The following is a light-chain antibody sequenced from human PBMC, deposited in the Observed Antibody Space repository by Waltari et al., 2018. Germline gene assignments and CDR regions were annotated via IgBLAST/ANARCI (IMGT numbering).Light chain of an antibody. CDR2: DNN. CDR1: SSNIGNYY. Sequence: QSVLTQPPSVSAAPGQKVTISCSGSSSNIGNYYVSWYHQLPGAAPKLLIYDNNRRPSGIRDRFSASKAVTSATLGITGLQSGDEADYYCATCDNSLTDVVFGGGTKLTVL. V-gene: IGLV1-51*01. CDR3: ATCDNSLTDVV. J-gene: IGLJ2*01.